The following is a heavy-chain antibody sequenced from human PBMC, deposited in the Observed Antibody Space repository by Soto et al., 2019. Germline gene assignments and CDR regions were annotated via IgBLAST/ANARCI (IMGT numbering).Heavy chain of an antibody. V-gene: IGHV1-69*12. Sequence: QVQLVQSGAEVKKPGSSVKVSCKASGGTFSSYAISWVRQAPGQGLEWMGGIIPIFGTANYAQKFQGRVTITADESTRPAYMELSSLRSEDTAVYYCARGSERDYDILTGYYNVAFDYWGQGTLVTVSS. CDR1: GGTFSSYA. D-gene: IGHD3-9*01. CDR2: IIPIFGTA. CDR3: ARGSERDYDILTGYYNVAFDY. J-gene: IGHJ4*02.